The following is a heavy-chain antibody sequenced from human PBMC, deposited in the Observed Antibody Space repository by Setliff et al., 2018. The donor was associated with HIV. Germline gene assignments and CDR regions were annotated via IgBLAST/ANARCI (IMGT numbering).Heavy chain of an antibody. CDR3: ARPTTGLGGGAAFDI. V-gene: IGHV4-39*01. D-gene: IGHD2-8*01. Sequence: TSETLSLTCTVSGASVGTTFHYWAWIRQAPGKGLEWIGSLSHSGRTYYNPSLESRLSFSIDPSKNRVSLILTSVTAADTAVYYCARPTTGLGGGAAFDIWGQGTMVTVSS. CDR1: GASVGTTFHY. J-gene: IGHJ3*02. CDR2: LSHSGRT.